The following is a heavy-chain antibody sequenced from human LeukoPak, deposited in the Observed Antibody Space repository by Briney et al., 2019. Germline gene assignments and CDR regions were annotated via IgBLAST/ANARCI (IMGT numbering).Heavy chain of an antibody. D-gene: IGHD6-13*01. CDR3: ARAAGYSSSWPQNVPGWFDP. CDR1: GGSITSYY. V-gene: IGHV4-4*07. J-gene: IGHJ5*02. CDR2: IYTSGST. Sequence: SETLSLTCTVSGGSITSYYWNWIRQPAGKGLEWIGRIYTSGSTNYNPSLKSRVTMSVDTSKNQFSLKLSSVTAADTAVYYCARAAGYSSSWPQNVPGWFDPWGQGTLVTVSS.